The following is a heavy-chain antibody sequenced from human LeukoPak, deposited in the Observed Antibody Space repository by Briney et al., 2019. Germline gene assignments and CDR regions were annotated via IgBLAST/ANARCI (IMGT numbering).Heavy chain of an antibody. CDR3: ASLEKYSSSWYRHPGYYYGMDV. D-gene: IGHD6-13*01. CDR2: FDPEDGET. J-gene: IGHJ6*02. CDR1: GYTLTELS. V-gene: IGHV1-24*01. Sequence: ASVKVSCKVSGYTLTELSMHWVRQAPGKGLEWMGGFDPEDGETIYAQKFQGRVTMTEDTSTDTAYMELSSLRSEDTAVYYCASLEKYSSSWYRHPGYYYGMDVWGQGTTVTVSS.